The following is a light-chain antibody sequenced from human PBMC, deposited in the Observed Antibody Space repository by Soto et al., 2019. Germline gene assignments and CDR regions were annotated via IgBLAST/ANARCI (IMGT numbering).Light chain of an antibody. CDR1: QSIRSY. CDR2: AAS. CDR3: QQSYSAPLT. Sequence: IRMTHSPSSFSASTLYRVTITFLASQSIRSYLNWYQQERGKAPKLLIYAASSLQSGVPSRFSGSGSGTDFTLTISSLQPEDFATYYCQQSYSAPLTFGGGTKVDIK. V-gene: IGKV1-39*01. J-gene: IGKJ4*01.